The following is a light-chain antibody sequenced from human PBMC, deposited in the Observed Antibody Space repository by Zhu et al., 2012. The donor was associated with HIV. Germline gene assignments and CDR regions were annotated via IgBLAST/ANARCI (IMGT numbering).Light chain of an antibody. J-gene: IGKJ3*01. V-gene: IGKV3-20*01. CDR2: GVS. CDR1: QSVSS. CDR3: QQYGDSIS. Sequence: EIVLTQYPGTLSLSPGDKTILSCKASQSVSSLAWYQQKPGQAPSLVIYGVSNRATGIPDRFSGSRSGTDFTLTIRRLEPEDFAVYYCQQYGDSISFGPGTRVDFK.